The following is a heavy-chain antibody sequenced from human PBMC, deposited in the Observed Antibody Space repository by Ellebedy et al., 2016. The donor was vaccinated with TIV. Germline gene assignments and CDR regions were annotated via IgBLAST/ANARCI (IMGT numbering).Heavy chain of an antibody. CDR3: AKAPTAIFAHFYYYYYYMDV. Sequence: GGSLRLXXAASGFTFSSYAMSWVRQAPGRRLEWVSAISGSGGSTHYVDSVRGRFTISRDTSKNTLYLQMTSLRAEDTAVYYCAKAPTAIFAHFYYYYYYMDVWGKGTTVTVSS. CDR1: GFTFSSYA. D-gene: IGHD2-21*02. J-gene: IGHJ6*03. CDR2: ISGSGGST. V-gene: IGHV3-23*01.